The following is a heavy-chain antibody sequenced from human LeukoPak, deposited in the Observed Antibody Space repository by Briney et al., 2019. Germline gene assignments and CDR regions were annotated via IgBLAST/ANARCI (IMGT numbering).Heavy chain of an antibody. CDR2: ISAYNGNT. CDR1: GCTFTSYG. D-gene: IGHD6-19*01. CDR3: ARDLPRSARIAVAGHL. Sequence: GASVKVSCKASGCTFTSYGISWVRQAPGQGLEWMGWISAYNGNTNYAQKLQGRVTMTTDTSTSTAYMELRSLRSDDTAVYYCARDLPRSARIAVAGHLWGQGTLVTVSS. J-gene: IGHJ4*02. V-gene: IGHV1-18*01.